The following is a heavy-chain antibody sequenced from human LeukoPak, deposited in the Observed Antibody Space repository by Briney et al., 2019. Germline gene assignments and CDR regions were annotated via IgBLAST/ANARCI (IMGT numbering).Heavy chain of an antibody. Sequence: ASVKVSCKASGYTFTSYAMHWVRQAPGQRLEWMGWINAGNGNTKYSQKFQGRVTITRDTSASTAYMELSSLRSEDTAVYYCARERMKRGSMVRDGFDYWGQGTLVTVSS. CDR2: INAGNGNT. D-gene: IGHD3-10*01. V-gene: IGHV1-3*01. J-gene: IGHJ4*02. CDR1: GYTFTSYA. CDR3: ARERMKRGSMVRDGFDY.